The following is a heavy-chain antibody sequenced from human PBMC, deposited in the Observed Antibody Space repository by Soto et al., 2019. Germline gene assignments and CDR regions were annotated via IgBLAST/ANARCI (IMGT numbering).Heavy chain of an antibody. Sequence: QVQLVQSGAEVKKPGASVKVSCKAPGYTFTTYGLSWVRQAPGQGLQWMGWIRPYNGNTNYEQKLQARVTMTTDTSTTTAYREMRSLRSDDTAVYYCARVGNTVADAFDIWGQGTMVTVSS. CDR3: ARVGNTVADAFDI. CDR2: IRPYNGNT. V-gene: IGHV1-18*01. CDR1: GYTFTTYG. J-gene: IGHJ3*02. D-gene: IGHD4-17*01.